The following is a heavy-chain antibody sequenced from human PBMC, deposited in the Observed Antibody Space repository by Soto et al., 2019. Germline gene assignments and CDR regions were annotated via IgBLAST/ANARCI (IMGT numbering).Heavy chain of an antibody. CDR1: GDSLSSGGHC. CDR2: IYYSGST. CDR3: ARAQIYRGVGSDFDY. Sequence: PSETLSLTCTVSGDSLSSGGHCWSWIRQPPGKGLEWIGYIYYSGSTYYNPSLKSRVTISVDTSKNQFSLKLSSVTAADTAVYYCARAQIYRGVGSDFDYWGQGTLVTVSS. J-gene: IGHJ4*02. V-gene: IGHV4-30-4*01. D-gene: IGHD1-26*01.